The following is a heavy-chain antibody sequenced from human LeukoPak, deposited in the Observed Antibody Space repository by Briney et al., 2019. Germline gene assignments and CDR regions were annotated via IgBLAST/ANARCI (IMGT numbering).Heavy chain of an antibody. CDR2: INPSGGST. V-gene: IGHV1-46*01. J-gene: IGHJ4*02. CDR3: AREVYYYDSSGYYYFDY. Sequence: AASVKVSCKASGYTFTSYYMHWVRQAPGQGLEWMGIINPSGGSTSYAQKFQGRVTMTRDMSTSTVYMELSSLRSEDTAVYYCAREVYYYDSSGYYYFDYWGQGTLVTVSS. D-gene: IGHD3-22*01. CDR1: GYTFTSYY.